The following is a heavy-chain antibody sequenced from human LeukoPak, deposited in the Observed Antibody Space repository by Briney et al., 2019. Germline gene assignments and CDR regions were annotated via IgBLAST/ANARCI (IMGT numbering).Heavy chain of an antibody. D-gene: IGHD5-24*01. CDR2: ISYDGSNK. CDR1: GFTFSSND. J-gene: IGHJ4*02. V-gene: IGHV3-30*03. Sequence: GGSLRLSCAASGFTFSSNDIHWVRQAPGKGLEWVAFISYDGSNKYYADSVKGRFTISRDNSKNTVYVQMNSLRAEDTAVYYCARDRGRDSFDYWGQGTLVTVSS. CDR3: ARDRGRDSFDY.